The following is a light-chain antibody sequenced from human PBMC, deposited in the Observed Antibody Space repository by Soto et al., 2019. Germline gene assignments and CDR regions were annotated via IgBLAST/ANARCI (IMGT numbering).Light chain of an antibody. Sequence: QAVVTQPRSVSGSPGQSLTISCTGTSSDVGGYNYVSWYQQHPGKAPKLMIYDVTKRPSGVPDRFSGSKSGNTASLTISGFQAEDEGDYYCCSHAGSYTYVFGTGTKVTVL. J-gene: IGLJ1*01. CDR1: SSDVGGYNY. V-gene: IGLV2-11*01. CDR3: CSHAGSYTYV. CDR2: DVT.